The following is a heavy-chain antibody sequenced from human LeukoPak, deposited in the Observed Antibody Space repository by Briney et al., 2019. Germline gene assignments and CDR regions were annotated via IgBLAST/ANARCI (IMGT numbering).Heavy chain of an antibody. CDR2: INPTGGTT. Sequence: ASVKVSCKTSGYTFTSYYMHWVRQAPGLGPEWMGIINPTGGTTNYAQKFQGRVTMTRDTSTSTVYMELSSLRSEDTAVYYCARDFGSSSLGWFDYWGQGTLVTVSS. D-gene: IGHD6-6*01. J-gene: IGHJ4*02. V-gene: IGHV1-46*01. CDR3: ARDFGSSSLGWFDY. CDR1: GYTFTSYY.